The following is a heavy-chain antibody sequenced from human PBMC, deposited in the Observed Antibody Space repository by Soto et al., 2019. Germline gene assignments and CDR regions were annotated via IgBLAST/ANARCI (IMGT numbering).Heavy chain of an antibody. Sequence: EVQLLESGGGLVQPGGSLRLSCAASGFTFSSYAMSWVRQAPGKGLEWVSAIIVSGGSTYYADSVRGRFTISRDNSKNTLYLQMNSLRAEDTAVYYCAKVHDSGGYYEECIDYWGQGTLVTVSS. J-gene: IGHJ4*02. V-gene: IGHV3-23*01. CDR2: IIVSGGST. CDR3: AKVHDSGGYYEECIDY. D-gene: IGHD3-22*01. CDR1: GFTFSSYA.